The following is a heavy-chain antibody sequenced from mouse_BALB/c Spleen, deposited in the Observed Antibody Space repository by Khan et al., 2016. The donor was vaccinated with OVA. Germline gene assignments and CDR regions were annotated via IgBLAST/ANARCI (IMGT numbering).Heavy chain of an antibody. CDR2: ISSGGSYT. CDR1: GFTFSNYA. J-gene: IGHJ2*01. D-gene: IGHD1-1*01. CDR3: ARSPGYYGSNYFDF. Sequence: EVELVESGGGLVKPGESLKISCAASGFTFSNYAMSWVRQTPEKRLEWVATISSGGSYTYYPDSVKGRFTISRDHANNTLYLQMSSLRSEDTAMYYCARSPGYYGSNYFDFWGQGTTVTVSS. V-gene: IGHV5-9-3*01.